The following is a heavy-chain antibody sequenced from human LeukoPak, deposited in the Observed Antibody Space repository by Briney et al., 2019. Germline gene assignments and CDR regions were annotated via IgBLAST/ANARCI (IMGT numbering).Heavy chain of an antibody. J-gene: IGHJ4*02. CDR1: GFTFSSHA. D-gene: IGHD3-10*01. CDR2: ISFDGSNK. V-gene: IGHV3-30*04. Sequence: HAGRSLRLSCAASGFTFSSHAMHWVRQAPGKGLEWVTFISFDGSNKYFGDSVKGRFTVSRDNSKNTLYLQMNSLRAEDTAVYYCAKDCRGWYVDYWGQGTLVTVSS. CDR3: AKDCRGWYVDY.